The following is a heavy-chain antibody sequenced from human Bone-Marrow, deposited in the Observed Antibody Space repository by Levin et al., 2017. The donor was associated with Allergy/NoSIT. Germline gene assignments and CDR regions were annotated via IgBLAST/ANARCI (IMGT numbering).Heavy chain of an antibody. CDR2: IKSKTDGGTT. V-gene: IGHV3-15*01. D-gene: IGHD1-26*01. Sequence: GGSLRLSCAASGFTFSNAWMSWVRQAPGKGLEWVGRIKSKTDGGTTDYAAPVKGRFTISRDDSKNTLYLQMNSLKTEDTAVYYCTTDFDLIVGATTLDYWGQGTLVTVSS. CDR1: GFTFSNAW. CDR3: TTDFDLIVGATTLDY. J-gene: IGHJ4*02.